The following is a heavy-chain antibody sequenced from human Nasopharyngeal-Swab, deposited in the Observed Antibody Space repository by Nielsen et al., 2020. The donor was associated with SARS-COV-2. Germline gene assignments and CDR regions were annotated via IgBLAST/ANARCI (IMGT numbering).Heavy chain of an antibody. J-gene: IGHJ4*02. CDR3: VRDLYYGFDH. CDR1: GLTFSDYY. V-gene: IGHV3-11*04. Sequence: GESLKISCVASGLTFSDYYMSWIRQAPGKGLEWISNIRTSVEGGMFYADSVKGRFTISRDDAKSSLFLQMNSLRVEDTAVYYCVRDLYYGFDHWGQGTLVTVSS. CDR2: IRTSVEGGM. D-gene: IGHD3-10*01.